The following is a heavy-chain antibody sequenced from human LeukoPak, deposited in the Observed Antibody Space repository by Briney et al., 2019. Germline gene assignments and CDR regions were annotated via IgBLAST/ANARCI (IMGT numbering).Heavy chain of an antibody. D-gene: IGHD3-22*01. CDR1: GYTFTGYY. CDR2: INPNSGDT. CDR3: ARAYDGSGNLDY. J-gene: IGHJ4*02. Sequence: GASVKVSCKASGYTFTGYYMHWVRQAPGQGLEWMGWINPNSGDTNYAQKFQGRVTVTRDTSINTAYMELSRLRSDDTAVYYCARAYDGSGNLDYWGQGTLVTVSS. V-gene: IGHV1-2*02.